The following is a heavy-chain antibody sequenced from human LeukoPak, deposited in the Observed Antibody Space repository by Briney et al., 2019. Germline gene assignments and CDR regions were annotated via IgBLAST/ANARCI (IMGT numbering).Heavy chain of an antibody. CDR1: GFPFSTYW. CDR2: IKSDGSST. D-gene: IGHD6-19*01. V-gene: IGHV3-74*01. Sequence: GGSLRLSCAASGFPFSTYWMHWVRQVPRKGLVWVSRIKSDGSSTSYADSVKGRFTISRDNSKNTLYLQMNSLRAEDTAVYYCARDSGWRASLDYWGQGTLVTVSS. J-gene: IGHJ4*02. CDR3: ARDSGWRASLDY.